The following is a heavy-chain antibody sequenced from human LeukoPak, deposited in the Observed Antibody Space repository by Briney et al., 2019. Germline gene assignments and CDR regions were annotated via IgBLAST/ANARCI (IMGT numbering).Heavy chain of an antibody. CDR1: GGSFSGYY. V-gene: IGHV4-34*01. D-gene: IGHD2-15*01. CDR2: INHSGST. J-gene: IGHJ4*02. Sequence: PPETLSLTCAVYGGSFSGYYWSWIRQPPGKGLEWIGEINHSGSTNYNPSLKSRVTISVDTSKNQFSLKLSSVTAADTAVYYCARDTPGGGPGYWGQGTLVTVSS. CDR3: ARDTPGGGPGY.